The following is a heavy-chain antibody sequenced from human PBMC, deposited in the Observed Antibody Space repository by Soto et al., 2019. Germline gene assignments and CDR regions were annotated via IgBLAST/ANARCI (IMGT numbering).Heavy chain of an antibody. CDR2: IRNQSYQETT. V-gene: IGHV3-49*04. CDR3: ARVVAGGDTFGGVIVYYFDY. J-gene: IGHJ4*02. D-gene: IGHD3-16*02. CDR1: GFPFDEFA. Sequence: GGSLRLSCTGSGFPFDEFAINWVRQAPGKGLEWVGLIRNQSYQETTEYSAAVKGRFTISRDTSNGIAYLQMNSLRAEDTAVYYCARVVAGGDTFGGVIVYYFDYWGQGTLVTVSS.